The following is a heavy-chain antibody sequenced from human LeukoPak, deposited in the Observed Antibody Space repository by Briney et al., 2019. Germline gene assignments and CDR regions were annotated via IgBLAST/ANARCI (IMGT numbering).Heavy chain of an antibody. CDR2: IYISGST. J-gene: IGHJ3*02. D-gene: IGHD3-22*01. CDR1: GGSMSTYY. Sequence: SETLSLTCTVSGGSMSTYYWSWIRQPAGKGLEWIGRIYISGSTNYNPSLKGRVTMSVDTSTNQFSLKLSSVTAADTAVYYCARDRGHFDSRGYSIWGQGTTVTVSS. V-gene: IGHV4-4*07. CDR3: ARDRGHFDSRGYSI.